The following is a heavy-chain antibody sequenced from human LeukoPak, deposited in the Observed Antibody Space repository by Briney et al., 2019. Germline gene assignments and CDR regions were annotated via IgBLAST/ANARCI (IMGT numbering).Heavy chain of an antibody. CDR2: ISGSGGSA. D-gene: IGHD2-2*01. J-gene: IGHJ4*02. V-gene: IGHV3-23*01. CDR1: GFTFSSYA. Sequence: PGGYLRLSCAASGFTFSSYAMGWVRQAPGKGLEWVSAISGSGGSAYYADSVKGRFTISRDNSKNTLYLQMNSLRAEDTAVYYCATKGGNLGYCSSTSCPLLGYWGQGTLVTVSS. CDR3: ATKGGNLGYCSSTSCPLLGY.